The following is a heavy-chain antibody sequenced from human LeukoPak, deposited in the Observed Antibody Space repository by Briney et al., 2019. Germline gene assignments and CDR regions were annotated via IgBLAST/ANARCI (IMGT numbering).Heavy chain of an antibody. CDR3: ARAQDTAMVSFDY. Sequence: SETLSLTCTVSGASINSGSFYWSWIRQPAGKGLEWVGRIYSNGNTNYNPSLKSRVTISLDTSKNQFSLKLTSVTAADTAVYYCARAQDTAMVSFDYWGQGALVTVSS. J-gene: IGHJ4*02. CDR1: GASINSGSFY. V-gene: IGHV4-61*02. D-gene: IGHD5-18*01. CDR2: IYSNGNT.